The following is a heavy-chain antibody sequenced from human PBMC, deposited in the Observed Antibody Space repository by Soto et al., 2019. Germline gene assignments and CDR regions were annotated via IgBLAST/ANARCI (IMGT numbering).Heavy chain of an antibody. J-gene: IGHJ4*02. V-gene: IGHV4-59*01. CDR2: IYYSGRT. CDR3: AREFDNYFDC. Sequence: SETLSLTCTVSGGSISNYYWSCIRQPPWKGLEWMGYIYYSGRTNYNPSLKSRVTISVDTSKNQFSLKMSTVTAADRAGYYCAREFDNYFDCWRKGTRVTVSS. CDR1: GGSISNYY.